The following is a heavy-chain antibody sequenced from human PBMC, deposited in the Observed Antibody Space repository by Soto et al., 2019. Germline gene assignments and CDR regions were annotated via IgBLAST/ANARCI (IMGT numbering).Heavy chain of an antibody. CDR3: AREWTRTGWLFES. CDR2: IKSDGSGT. V-gene: IGHV3-74*01. CDR1: GFIFTSHW. Sequence: EVQLVESGGGLVQPGGSLRLSCVASGFIFTSHWMHWVRQAPGKGLVWVSRIKSDGSGTIYADSVKGRFTISRDNAKNTLYLQMNSLRADDTAVYYCAREWTRTGWLFESWGQGTLVTVSS. D-gene: IGHD5-12*01. J-gene: IGHJ4*02.